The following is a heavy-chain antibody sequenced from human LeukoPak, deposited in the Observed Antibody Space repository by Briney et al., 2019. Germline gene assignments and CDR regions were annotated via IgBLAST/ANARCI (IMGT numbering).Heavy chain of an antibody. J-gene: IGHJ4*02. D-gene: IGHD3-22*01. V-gene: IGHV3-66*01. Sequence: GGSLRLSCAASGFTVSSNYMSWVRQAPGKGLEWVSVIYSGGSTYYADSVKGRFTISRDNSKNSLYLQMNSLRAEDTAVYYCARDAHYYDSSGYFRAPFDYWGQGTLVTVSS. CDR3: ARDAHYYDSSGYFRAPFDY. CDR2: IYSGGST. CDR1: GFTVSSNY.